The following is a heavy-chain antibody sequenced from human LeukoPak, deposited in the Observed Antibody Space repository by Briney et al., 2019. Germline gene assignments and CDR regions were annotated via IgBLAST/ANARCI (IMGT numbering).Heavy chain of an antibody. J-gene: IGHJ4*02. CDR3: AREQSNGWSPFDY. V-gene: IGHV7-4-1*02. D-gene: IGHD6-19*01. CDR1: GYTFTNYG. Sequence: ASVKVSCKASGYTFTNYGMNCVRQAPGQGLEWMGWINTNTGNPTYAQGFTGRFVFSLDTSVSTAYLQISSLKAEDTAVYYCAREQSNGWSPFDYWGQGTLVTVS. CDR2: INTNTGNP.